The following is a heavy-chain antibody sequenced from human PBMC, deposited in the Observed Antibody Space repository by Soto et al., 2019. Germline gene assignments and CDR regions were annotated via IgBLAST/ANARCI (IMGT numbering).Heavy chain of an antibody. CDR2: IYYSGST. CDR3: AGGTQAGSGYSSFDY. Sequence: SETLSLTCTVSGGSISSGDYYWSWIRQPPGKGLEWIGYIYYSGSTYYNPSLKSRVTISVDTSKNQFSLKLSSVTAADTAVYYCAGGTQAGSGYSSFDYWGQGTLVTVSS. V-gene: IGHV4-30-4*01. CDR1: GGSISSGDYY. D-gene: IGHD3-3*01. J-gene: IGHJ4*02.